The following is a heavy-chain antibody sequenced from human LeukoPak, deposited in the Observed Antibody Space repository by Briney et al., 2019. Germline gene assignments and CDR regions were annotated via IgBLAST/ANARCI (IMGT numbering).Heavy chain of an antibody. D-gene: IGHD1-7*01. CDR1: GFTFSTYA. CDR2: ISGSGDST. V-gene: IGHV3-23*01. CDR3: AKDRRYNWNYVGSVGDY. Sequence: PGGSLRLSCAASGFTFSTYAMSWVRKAPGKGLECVSVISGSGDSTYYADSVKGRFSISRDNSKNTLYLQMNSLRAEDTAVYYCAKDRRYNWNYVGSVGDYWGQGTQVTVSS. J-gene: IGHJ4*02.